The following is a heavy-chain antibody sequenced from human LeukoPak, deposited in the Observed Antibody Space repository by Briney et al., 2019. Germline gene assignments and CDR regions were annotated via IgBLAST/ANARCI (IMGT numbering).Heavy chain of an antibody. CDR1: GFTFSSYG. CDR2: ISYDGSNK. J-gene: IGHJ4*02. Sequence: GGSLRLSCAASGFTFSSYGMHWVRQAPGKGLEWVAVISYDGSNKYFADSVKGRFTISRDNSKSTLYLQMNSLRAEDTAVYYCARDRGSGYCSSTSCFSFDYWGQGTLVTVSS. V-gene: IGHV3-30*03. CDR3: ARDRGSGYCSSTSCFSFDY. D-gene: IGHD2-2*01.